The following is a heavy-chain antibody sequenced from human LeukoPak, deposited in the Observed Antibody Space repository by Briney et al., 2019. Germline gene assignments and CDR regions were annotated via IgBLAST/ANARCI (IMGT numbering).Heavy chain of an antibody. Sequence: GGSLRLSCAASGFTFSSYWMSWVRQAPGKGLEWVAFIRYDGSNKYYADSVKGRFTISRDNSKNTLYLQMNSLRAEDTAVYYCAKDRVVAGTTGAFDIWGQGTMVTVSS. CDR1: GFTFSSYW. D-gene: IGHD6-19*01. J-gene: IGHJ3*02. V-gene: IGHV3-30*02. CDR2: IRYDGSNK. CDR3: AKDRVVAGTTGAFDI.